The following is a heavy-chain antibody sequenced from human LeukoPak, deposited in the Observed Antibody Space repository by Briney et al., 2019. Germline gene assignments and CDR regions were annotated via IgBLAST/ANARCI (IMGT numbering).Heavy chain of an antibody. V-gene: IGHV4-59*01. Sequence: PSGTLSLTCSVSGVSINNYYWSWIREPPGRGLEWIGYVYYSGSTNYNASLKSRVTISVDTSKNQFSLKLSSVTAADTAVYYCARSRGYSGYAYDAFDIWGQGTMVTVSS. CDR2: VYYSGST. D-gene: IGHD5-12*01. CDR1: GVSINNYY. J-gene: IGHJ3*02. CDR3: ARSRGYSGYAYDAFDI.